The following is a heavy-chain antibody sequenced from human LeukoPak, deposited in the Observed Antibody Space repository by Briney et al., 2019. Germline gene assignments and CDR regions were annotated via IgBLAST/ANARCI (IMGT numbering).Heavy chain of an antibody. D-gene: IGHD3-22*01. Sequence: GGSLRLSCAASGFTFSSYGMHWVRQAPAKGLEWVEVISYDGSNKYYADSVKGRFTISRDNSKNTLYLQMNSLRAEDTAVYYCAKDQYYYDSSGLDYWGQGTLVTVSS. CDR3: AKDQYYYDSSGLDY. J-gene: IGHJ4*02. CDR2: ISYDGSNK. CDR1: GFTFSSYG. V-gene: IGHV3-30*18.